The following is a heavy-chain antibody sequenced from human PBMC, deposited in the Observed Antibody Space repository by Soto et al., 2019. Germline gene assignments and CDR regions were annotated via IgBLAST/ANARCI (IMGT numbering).Heavy chain of an antibody. CDR3: AKTTVIVGYYYGLDV. Sequence: EVQLLESGGGWVQPGGFLRLSCAASGFTFRNWAMTWVRQAPGKGLEWVSTISGSGGVTYYADSVKGRLTSSRDNPQNTLHLQMNTLRAEDTAVYYCAKTTVIVGYYYGLDVWGQGTMVTVSS. CDR1: GFTFRNWA. V-gene: IGHV3-23*01. D-gene: IGHD4-17*01. CDR2: ISGSGGVT. J-gene: IGHJ6*02.